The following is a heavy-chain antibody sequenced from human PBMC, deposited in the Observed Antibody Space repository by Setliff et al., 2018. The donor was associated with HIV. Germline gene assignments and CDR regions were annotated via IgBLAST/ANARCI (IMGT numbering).Heavy chain of an antibody. D-gene: IGHD4-17*01. V-gene: IGHV4-31*03. J-gene: IGHJ5*02. Sequence: PSETLSLTCTVSGGSISSGGYFWSWIRQLPGKGLEWIGYIYYSGSTFYNPSLQSRVSMSVDTSKNQFSLKLTSVTAADTAVYYCARSVTFLVDWFDPWGRGTLVTVSS. CDR3: ARSVTFLVDWFDP. CDR2: IYYSGST. CDR1: GGSISSGGYF.